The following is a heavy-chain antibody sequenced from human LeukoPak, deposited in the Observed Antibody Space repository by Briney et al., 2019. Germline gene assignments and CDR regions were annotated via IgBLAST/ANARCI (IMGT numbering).Heavy chain of an antibody. Sequence: SGPTLVKPTQTLTLTCTFSGFSLSTSGVGVGWIRQPPGKALEWLALIFGNDDKRYSPSLISRLTITKDTSKNQVVLTLTNMDPVDTATYYCAHRGRTPDSAAFDIWGQGTMVTVSS. J-gene: IGHJ3*02. V-gene: IGHV2-5*01. CDR1: GFSLSTSGVG. CDR2: IFGNDDK. CDR3: AHRGRTPDSAAFDI.